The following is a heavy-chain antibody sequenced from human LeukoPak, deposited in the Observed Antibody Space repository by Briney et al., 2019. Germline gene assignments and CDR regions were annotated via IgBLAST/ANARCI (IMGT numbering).Heavy chain of an antibody. CDR1: GFTFSSYW. V-gene: IGHV3-74*01. CDR3: VRGSSTWSPLGDY. Sequence: GGSLRLSCAASGFTFSSYWMSWVRQAPGQGPVWVSRISPDGSTTTYADSVRGRFSISRDNAKNTLYMQMNSLRVDDTAVYYCVRGSSTWSPLGDYWGQGTLVTVST. D-gene: IGHD6-13*01. J-gene: IGHJ4*02. CDR2: ISPDGSTT.